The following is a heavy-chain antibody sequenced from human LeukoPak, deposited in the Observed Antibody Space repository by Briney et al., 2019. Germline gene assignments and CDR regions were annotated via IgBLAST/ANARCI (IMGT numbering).Heavy chain of an antibody. J-gene: IGHJ4*02. CDR3: ARDPDSYGYLYYFDS. Sequence: ASVKVSCKASGYTFTSYAMHWVRQAPGQRLEWMGWINAGNGNTKYSLKFQGRVTITRDTSASTAYMELSSLRSEDTAVYYCARDPDSYGYLYYFDSWGQGTLVTVSS. D-gene: IGHD5-18*01. CDR1: GYTFTSYA. V-gene: IGHV1-3*01. CDR2: INAGNGNT.